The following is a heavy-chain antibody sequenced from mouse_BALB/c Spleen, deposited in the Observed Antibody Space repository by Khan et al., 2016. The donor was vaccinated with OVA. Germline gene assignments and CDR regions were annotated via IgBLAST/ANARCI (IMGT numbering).Heavy chain of an antibody. CDR1: GFTFSTYG. Sequence: EVQLVESGGDLVKPGGSLKLSCAASGFTFSTYGMSWVRQTPDKRLEWVATISSGGSYTYYPDNVKGRFTISRDNAKTTLYLQMSSLKSEDTVMDCCARVAYYYNSEGFAYWGQGTLVTVAA. D-gene: IGHD1-1*01. J-gene: IGHJ3*01. CDR2: ISSGGSYT. CDR3: ARVAYYYNSEGFAY. V-gene: IGHV5-6*01.